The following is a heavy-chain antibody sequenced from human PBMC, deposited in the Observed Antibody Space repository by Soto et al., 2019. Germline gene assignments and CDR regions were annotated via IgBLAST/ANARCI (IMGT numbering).Heavy chain of an antibody. CDR1: GGSISIDDYY. CDR2: IYYRGNT. D-gene: IGHD3-16*01. Sequence: SGTLSLTCTVSGGSISIDDYYWNCIRQRPGKGLEWIGNIYYRGNTNYNPSLKSRIIMSMDMSENQFSLKLTSVTAADTAVYYCASGWDYYGMDVWGQGTTVTVSS. J-gene: IGHJ6*02. V-gene: IGHV4-31*03. CDR3: ASGWDYYGMDV.